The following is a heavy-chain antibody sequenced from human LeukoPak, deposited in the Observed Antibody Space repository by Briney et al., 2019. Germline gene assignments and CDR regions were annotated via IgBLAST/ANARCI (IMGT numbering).Heavy chain of an antibody. D-gene: IGHD6-19*01. CDR1: GYSFTSNW. V-gene: IGHV5-51*01. Sequence: GESLKISCKGSGYSFTSNWIGWVRQMPGKGLEWMGIIYPGDSDTRYSPSFQGQVTISADKSISTAYLQWSSLKASDTAMYYCAGSSGWFPGKDYYYGMDVWGQGTTVTVSS. CDR2: IYPGDSDT. CDR3: AGSSGWFPGKDYYYGMDV. J-gene: IGHJ6*02.